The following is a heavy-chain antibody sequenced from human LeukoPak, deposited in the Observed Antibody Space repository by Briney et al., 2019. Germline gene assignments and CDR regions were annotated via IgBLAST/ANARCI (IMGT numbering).Heavy chain of an antibody. D-gene: IGHD1-7*01. V-gene: IGHV6-1*01. Sequence: SQTLSLTCAISGDSVSSNSAAWNWIRQSPSRGLEWLGRTYYRSKWYNDYAVSVKSRITINPDTSKNQFSLQLNSVTPEDTAVYYCAGDPIMGELELPYFDYWGQGTLVTVSS. CDR3: AGDPIMGELELPYFDY. J-gene: IGHJ4*02. CDR2: TYYRSKWYN. CDR1: GDSVSSNSAA.